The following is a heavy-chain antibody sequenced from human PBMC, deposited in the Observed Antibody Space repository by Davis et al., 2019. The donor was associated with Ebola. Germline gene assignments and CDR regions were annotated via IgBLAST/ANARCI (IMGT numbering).Heavy chain of an antibody. Sequence: GESLKISCKGSGYTFTSYWIAWVRQVPGKGLEWMGSIYPGDSETRYSPSFQGQATISADKSISTAYLRWSSLKASDTATYYCARQESLYGYIDYWGQGTLVTVSS. V-gene: IGHV5-51*01. J-gene: IGHJ4*02. CDR1: GYTFTSYW. CDR3: ARQESLYGYIDY. CDR2: IYPGDSET. D-gene: IGHD2/OR15-2a*01.